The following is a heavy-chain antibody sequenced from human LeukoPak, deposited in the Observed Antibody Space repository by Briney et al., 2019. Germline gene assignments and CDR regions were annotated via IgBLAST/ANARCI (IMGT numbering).Heavy chain of an antibody. CDR1: GGSISSYY. CDR2: IYYSGST. D-gene: IGHD3-10*01. Sequence: SETLSLTCTVSGGSISSYYWSWIRQPPGKGLEWIGYIYYSGSTNYNPSLKSRVTISVDTSKNQFSLKLSSVTAADTAVYYCARGENLYYYGSGSLQFDPWGQGTLVTVSS. CDR3: ARGENLYYYGSGSLQFDP. J-gene: IGHJ5*02. V-gene: IGHV4-59*01.